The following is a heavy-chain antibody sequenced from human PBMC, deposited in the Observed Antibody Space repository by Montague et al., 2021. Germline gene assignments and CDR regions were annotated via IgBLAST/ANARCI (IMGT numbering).Heavy chain of an antibody. J-gene: IGHJ4*02. CDR2: IFHSGST. V-gene: IGHV4-38-2*02. CDR3: ARDREAASFDY. Sequence: SETLSLTCTVSGYSISSGYYWGWIRQPPGKGLEWIGSIFHSGSTYYNPSLKSRVTISVDMSKNRFSLKLTSVTAADTALYYCARDREAASFDYWGQGTLVTVSS. D-gene: IGHD2-15*01. CDR1: GYSISSGYY.